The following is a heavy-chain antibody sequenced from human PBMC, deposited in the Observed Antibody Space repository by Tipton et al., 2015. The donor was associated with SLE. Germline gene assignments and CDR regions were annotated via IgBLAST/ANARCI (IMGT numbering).Heavy chain of an antibody. J-gene: IGHJ6*02. Sequence: LRLSCTVSGGSISSNYWIWIRQPPGKGLEWIGYISSGGGTNYNPSLKSRVTMSVDTAKNQFSLKLTSVTAADTAVYYCARGMLTWRGAIVGVDVWGQGTTVNVSS. CDR1: GGSISSNY. D-gene: IGHD2-8*01. V-gene: IGHV4-4*08. CDR2: ISSGGGT. CDR3: ARGMLTWRGAIVGVDV.